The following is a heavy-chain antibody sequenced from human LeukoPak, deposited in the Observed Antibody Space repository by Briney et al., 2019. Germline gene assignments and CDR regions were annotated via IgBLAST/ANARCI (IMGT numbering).Heavy chain of an antibody. D-gene: IGHD2-15*01. V-gene: IGHV4-39*01. CDR3: ARLLGGYCSGGSCQPGGY. CDR2: MFYNGAT. CDR1: LGSISSSDYY. J-gene: IGHJ4*02. Sequence: PSETLSLTCSVSLGSISSSDYYWGWIRQSPGKGLEWIGTMFYNGATKTNPSLSSRVSMSIDTSMNQFSLKLRSVTAADTAVYYCARLLGGYCSGGSCQPGGYWGQGTLVTVSS.